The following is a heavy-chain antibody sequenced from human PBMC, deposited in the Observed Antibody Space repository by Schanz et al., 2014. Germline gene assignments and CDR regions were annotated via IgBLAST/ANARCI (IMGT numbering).Heavy chain of an antibody. CDR1: GFNLRRYS. V-gene: IGHV3-23*04. D-gene: IGHD2-15*01. CDR3: AKVREWWPYYFDY. Sequence: EVQVVESGGDLVQPGGSLRLSCATSGFNLRRYSMNWVRQAPGGGLEWVSAISGNGGSTYFADSVKGRFTISRDNSDNTLFLQMNSLRAEDTAVYYCAKVREWWPYYFDYWGQGTLVTVSS. J-gene: IGHJ4*02. CDR2: ISGNGGST.